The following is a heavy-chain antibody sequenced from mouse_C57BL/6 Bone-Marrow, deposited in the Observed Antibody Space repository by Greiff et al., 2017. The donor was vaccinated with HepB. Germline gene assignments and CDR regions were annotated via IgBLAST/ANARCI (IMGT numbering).Heavy chain of an antibody. Sequence: EVQGVESGGGLVQSGRSLRLSCATSGFTFSDFYMEWVRHAPGKGLEWIAASRNKANDYTTEYSASVKGRFIVSRDNSQSILYLQMNALRAEDTAIYYCARDAYDSYAMDYWGQGPSVTVSS. V-gene: IGHV7-1*01. CDR2: SRNKANDYTT. J-gene: IGHJ4*01. D-gene: IGHD2-4*01. CDR1: GFTFSDFY. CDR3: ARDAYDSYAMDY.